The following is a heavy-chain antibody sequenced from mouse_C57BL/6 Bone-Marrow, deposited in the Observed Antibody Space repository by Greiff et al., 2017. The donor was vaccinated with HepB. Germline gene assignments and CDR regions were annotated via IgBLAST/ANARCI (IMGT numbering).Heavy chain of an antibody. CDR2: ISSGGSYT. J-gene: IGHJ3*01. Sequence: DVHLVESGGDLVKPGGSLKLSCAASGFTFSSYGMSWVRQTPDKRLEWVATISSGGSYTYYPDSVKGRFTISRDNAKNTLYLQMSSLKSEDTAMYYCARPVGSPFAYWGQGTLVTVSA. CDR3: ARPVGSPFAY. V-gene: IGHV5-6*01. CDR1: GFTFSSYG. D-gene: IGHD1-1*01.